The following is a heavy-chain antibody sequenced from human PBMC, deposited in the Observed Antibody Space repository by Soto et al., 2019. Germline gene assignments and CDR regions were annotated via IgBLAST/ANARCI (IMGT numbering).Heavy chain of an antibody. V-gene: IGHV3-74*01. Sequence: GGSLRLSCAASGFTFSSYWMHWVRQAPGKGLVWVSRINSDGSSTSYADSVKGRFTISRDNAKDTLYLQMNSLRAEDTAVYYCARGDNWNEDYYYYGMDVWGQGTTVTVSS. CDR1: GFTFSSYW. D-gene: IGHD1-1*01. J-gene: IGHJ6*02. CDR2: INSDGSST. CDR3: ARGDNWNEDYYYYGMDV.